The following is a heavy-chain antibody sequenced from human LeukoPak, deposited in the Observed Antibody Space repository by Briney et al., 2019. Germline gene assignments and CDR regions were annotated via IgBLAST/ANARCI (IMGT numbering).Heavy chain of an antibody. J-gene: IGHJ4*01. D-gene: IGHD2-21*02. CDR2: IYHSGST. Sequence: SETLSLTCTVSGGSISSGGYYWSWIRQPPGKGLEWIGYIYHSGSTYYNPSLKSRVTISVDRSKNQFSLKLSSVTAADTAVYYCATLAQAPSTATAWGQGTLVTVSS. CDR3: ATLAQAPSTATA. V-gene: IGHV4-30-2*01. CDR1: GGSISSGGYY.